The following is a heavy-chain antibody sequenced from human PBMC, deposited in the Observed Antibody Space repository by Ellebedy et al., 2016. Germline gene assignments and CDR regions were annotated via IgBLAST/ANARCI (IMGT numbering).Heavy chain of an antibody. CDR1: GYTFTGYY. V-gene: IGHV1-2*04. Sequence: ASVKVSCXASGYTFTGYYMHWVRQAPGQGLEWMGWINPNSGGTNYAQKFQGWVTMTRDTSISTAYMELSRLRSDDTAVYYCARDRKNYSSGWRQDDAFDIWGQGTMVTVSS. J-gene: IGHJ3*02. D-gene: IGHD6-19*01. CDR3: ARDRKNYSSGWRQDDAFDI. CDR2: INPNSGGT.